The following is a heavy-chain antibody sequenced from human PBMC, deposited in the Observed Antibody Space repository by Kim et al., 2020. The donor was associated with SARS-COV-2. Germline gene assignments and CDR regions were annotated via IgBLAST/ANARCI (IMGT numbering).Heavy chain of an antibody. CDR3: ARATGDTAMVNFDY. D-gene: IGHD5-18*01. J-gene: IGHJ4*02. CDR1: GGSISSGGYY. V-gene: IGHV4-31*03. Sequence: SETLSLTCTVSGGSISSGGYYWSWIRQHPGKGLEWIGYIYYSGSTYYNPSLKSRVTISVDTSKNQFSLKLSSVTAADTAVYYCARATGDTAMVNFDYWGQGTLVTVSS. CDR2: IYYSGST.